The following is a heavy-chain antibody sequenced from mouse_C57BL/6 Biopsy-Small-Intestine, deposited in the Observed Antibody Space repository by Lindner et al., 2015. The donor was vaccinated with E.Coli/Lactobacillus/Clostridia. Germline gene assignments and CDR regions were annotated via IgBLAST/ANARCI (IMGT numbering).Heavy chain of an antibody. Sequence: SVKVSCKASGYTFTDYYIHWVREAPGQGLEWMGWINPNSGATNYAQKFQGRVTMTRDTSINTGYMDLTGLTSDDSAVYYCARVRVGRTLVMGGYYYHGMDVWGQGTTVTVSS. CDR3: ARVRVGRTLVMGGYYYHGMDV. D-gene: IGHD2-2*01. CDR1: GYTFTDYY. J-gene: IGHJ1*01. CDR2: INPNSGAT. V-gene: IGHV1-72*04.